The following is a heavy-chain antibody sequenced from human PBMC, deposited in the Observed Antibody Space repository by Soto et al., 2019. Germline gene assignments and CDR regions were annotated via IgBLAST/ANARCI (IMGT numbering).Heavy chain of an antibody. J-gene: IGHJ4*02. CDR1: GESISSSSYY. CDR3: ARQRTTVVTQAYFDH. CDR2: IYYSGRT. V-gene: IGHV4-39*01. D-gene: IGHD2-21*02. Sequence: SETLSLTCIVSGESISSSSYYWGWIRQPPGKGLEWIGSIYYSGRTYYNPSFKSRITISIDTSKNQFSLKLSSVTATDTAVYYCARQRTTVVTQAYFDHWGQGALVTVS.